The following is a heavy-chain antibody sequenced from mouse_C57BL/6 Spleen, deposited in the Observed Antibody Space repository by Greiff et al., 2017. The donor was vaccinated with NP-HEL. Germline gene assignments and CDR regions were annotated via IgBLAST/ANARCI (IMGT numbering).Heavy chain of an antibody. CDR3: ARGEIYYGNYWDAMDD. Sequence: QVQLQQSGAELARPGASVKMSCKASGYTFTSYTMHWVKQRPGQGLEWIGYINPSSGYTKYNQKFKDKATLTADKSSSTAYMQLSSLTSEDSAVYYCARGEIYYGNYWDAMDDWGQGTSVTVSS. CDR1: GYTFTSYT. CDR2: INPSSGYT. D-gene: IGHD2-1*01. J-gene: IGHJ4*01. V-gene: IGHV1-4*01.